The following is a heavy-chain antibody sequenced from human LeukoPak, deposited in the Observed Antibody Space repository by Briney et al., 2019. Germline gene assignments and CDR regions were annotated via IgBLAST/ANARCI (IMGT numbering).Heavy chain of an antibody. V-gene: IGHV3-21*04. J-gene: IGHJ4*02. Sequence: GGSLRLSCAASGFSFNSYSMNWVRQAPGKGLEWVSSISSSSIYIYYGDSVKGRFTISRDNAKNSVYLQMNSLRSDDTAVYYCARDSGPGFWFGGRLIDYWGQGTLVTVSS. D-gene: IGHD3-10*01. CDR1: GFSFNSYS. CDR3: ARDSGPGFWFGGRLIDY. CDR2: ISSSSIYI.